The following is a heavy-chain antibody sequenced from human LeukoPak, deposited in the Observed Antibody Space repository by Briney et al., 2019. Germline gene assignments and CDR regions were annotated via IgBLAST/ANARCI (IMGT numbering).Heavy chain of an antibody. CDR2: IIPIFGTA. V-gene: IGHV1-69*05. J-gene: IGHJ5*02. CDR1: GGTFSSYA. CDR3: AISRDGDTIGTFDP. Sequence: SVKVSSQASGGTFSSYAIRWVRQAPGQGIEWMGGIIPIFGTANYGQKFQGRVTITTDESTSTAYMELSSLRSEDTAVYYCAISRDGDTIGTFDPWGQGTLVTVSS. D-gene: IGHD5-24*01.